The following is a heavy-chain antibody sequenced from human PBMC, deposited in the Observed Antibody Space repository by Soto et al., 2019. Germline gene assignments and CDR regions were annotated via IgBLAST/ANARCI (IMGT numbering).Heavy chain of an antibody. Sequence: EVQLLESGGGLVQPGGSLRLSCAASGFTFSSYAMKWVRQAPGKGLEWVSLIGESGTPTYYADSVKGRFTISRDNSGNTLFLEMYSLRAEDTAVYYCARYRPGVRYYGMAVWGQGTTVTVAS. CDR2: IGESGTPT. J-gene: IGHJ6*02. D-gene: IGHD5-18*01. CDR3: ARYRPGVRYYGMAV. V-gene: IGHV3-23*01. CDR1: GFTFSSYA.